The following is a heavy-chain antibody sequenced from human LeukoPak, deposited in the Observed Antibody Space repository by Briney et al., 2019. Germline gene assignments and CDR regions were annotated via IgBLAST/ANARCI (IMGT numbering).Heavy chain of an antibody. V-gene: IGHV4-59*08. CDR2: IYYSGST. CDR3: ARHSGYDLGWFDP. D-gene: IGHD5-12*01. Sequence: ASETLSLTCAVYGGSFSGYYWSWIRQPPGKGLEWIGYIYYSGSTNYNPSLKSRVTISVDTSKNQFSLKLSSVTAADTAVYYCARHSGYDLGWFDPWGQGTLVTVSS. CDR1: GGSFSGYY. J-gene: IGHJ5*02.